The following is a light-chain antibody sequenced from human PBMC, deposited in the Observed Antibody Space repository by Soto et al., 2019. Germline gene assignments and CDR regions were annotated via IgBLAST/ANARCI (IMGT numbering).Light chain of an antibody. Sequence: QSALTQPPSASGSPGQSGTISCTGTSSGVGAYDYVSWYQQHPGKAPKLMIYEINKRPSGVPDRFSGSKSGNTASLTVSGLQAEDEADYYCSSFAGSNNFPYVFGTGTKVTVL. CDR2: EIN. CDR1: SSGVGAYDY. J-gene: IGLJ1*01. CDR3: SSFAGSNNFPYV. V-gene: IGLV2-8*01.